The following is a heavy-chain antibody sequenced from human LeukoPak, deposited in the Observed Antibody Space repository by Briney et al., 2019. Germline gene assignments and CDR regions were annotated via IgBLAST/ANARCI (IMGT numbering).Heavy chain of an antibody. J-gene: IGHJ4*02. CDR3: ATVATIEGFFDY. CDR1: GYTAAELS. CDR2: FDPDDGKT. D-gene: IGHD5-24*01. Sequence: ASVKVSCKVSGYTAAELSIHWVRQAPGKGLEWRGDFDPDDGKTFYAPKFQGRVTLTEDTSIDTAYLEMSRLRSEDTAVYYCATVATIEGFFDYWGQGTLVTVSS. V-gene: IGHV1-24*01.